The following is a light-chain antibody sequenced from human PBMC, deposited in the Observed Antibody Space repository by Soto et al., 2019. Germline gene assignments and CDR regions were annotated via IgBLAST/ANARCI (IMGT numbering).Light chain of an antibody. V-gene: IGKV1-9*01. CDR2: AAS. CDR1: QGIGSY. J-gene: IGKJ5*01. Sequence: DIQLTQSPSFLSASVGDRDTITCRASQGIGSYLAWYQQKPGKAPKLLIYAASTLQSGVPSRFSGSGSGTEFTLTISSLQPEDFATYYCQQLNNYPSITFGQGTRLEIK. CDR3: QQLNNYPSIT.